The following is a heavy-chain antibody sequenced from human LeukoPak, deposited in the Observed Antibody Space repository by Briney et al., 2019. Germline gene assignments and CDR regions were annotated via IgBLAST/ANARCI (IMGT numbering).Heavy chain of an antibody. D-gene: IGHD2-2*01. Sequence: SETVTLTCTVCGRFINSYYWIWIRQPTGKALVWIGYIYSSGSTNYDPSLKSRVIISVDTSKNQFSLKLSSVNAADTAVYYCARRGYCSSTSCRNWFDPWGQGTLVTVSS. CDR3: ARRGYCSSTSCRNWFDP. CDR1: GRFINSYY. V-gene: IGHV4-59*08. CDR2: IYSSGST. J-gene: IGHJ5*02.